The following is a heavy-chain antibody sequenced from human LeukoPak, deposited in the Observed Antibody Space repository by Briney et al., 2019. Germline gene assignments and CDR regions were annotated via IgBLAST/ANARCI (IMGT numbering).Heavy chain of an antibody. CDR3: AAQYSSGWARDY. V-gene: IGHV4-4*07. D-gene: IGHD6-19*01. CDR2: IYTSGST. Sequence: SETLSLTCTVSGGSISSYYWSWIRQPAGKGLEWIGRIYTSGSTNYNPSLKSRVTISVDTSKNQFSLKLSSVTAADTAVYYCAAQYSSGWARDYWGQGTLVTVSS. J-gene: IGHJ4*02. CDR1: GGSISSYY.